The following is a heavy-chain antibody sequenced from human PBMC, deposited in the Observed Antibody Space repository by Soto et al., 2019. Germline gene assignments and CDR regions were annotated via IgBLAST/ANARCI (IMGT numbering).Heavy chain of an antibody. CDR1: GGTFNNYV. J-gene: IGHJ4*02. D-gene: IGHD3-10*01. CDR2: IITIFASA. CDR3: AAYYGSGSFPN. V-gene: IGHV1-69*01. Sequence: QVQLVQSGAEVKKPGSSVKVSCKASGGTFNNYVLSLVRQAPGQGLEWMGAIITIFASASYAQNFQGRLTITADESTSSAYMELNSVISEDTAMYYCAAYYGSGSFPNWGQGTLVTVSS.